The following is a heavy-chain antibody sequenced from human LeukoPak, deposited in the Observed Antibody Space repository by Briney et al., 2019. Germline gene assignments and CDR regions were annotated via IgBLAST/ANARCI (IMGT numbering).Heavy chain of an antibody. J-gene: IGHJ4*02. CDR1: GYSISSGYY. CDR2: IYYSGST. D-gene: IGHD3-3*01. Sequence: SETLSLTCTVSGYSISSGYYWGWIRQPPGKGLEWIGSIYYSGSTYYNPSLKSRVTISVDTSKNQFSLKLSSVTAADTAVYYCASERYYDFWSGYYHTGIVDYWGQGTLVTVSS. V-gene: IGHV4-38-2*02. CDR3: ASERYYDFWSGYYHTGIVDY.